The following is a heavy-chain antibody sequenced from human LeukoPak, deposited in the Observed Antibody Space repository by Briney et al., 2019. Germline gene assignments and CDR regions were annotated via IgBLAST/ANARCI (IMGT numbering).Heavy chain of an antibody. J-gene: IGHJ3*02. CDR2: IYPGDCDT. D-gene: IGHD1-26*01. V-gene: IGHV5-51*01. CDR3: ARLEGGSNFFDAFDI. Sequence: GESLKISCKGSGYSFTSNWIGWVRQVPGKGLEWMGIIYPGDCDTRYSPSFQGQVTISADKSISTAYLQWRSLKASDTAMYCCARLEGGSNFFDAFDIWGQGTMVTVSS. CDR1: GYSFTSNW.